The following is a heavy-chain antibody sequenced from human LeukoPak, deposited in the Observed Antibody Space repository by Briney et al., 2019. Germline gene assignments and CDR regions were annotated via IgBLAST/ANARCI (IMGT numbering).Heavy chain of an antibody. Sequence: GGSLRLSCAASGFTFSSYWMTWVRQAPGEGLEWVANIKQDGSEKYYVDSVKGRFTISRDNAKNSLYLQMNSLRAEDTAVYYCAKDIVVGGSYTKSPFDYWGQGTLVTVSS. CDR1: GFTFSSYW. CDR3: AKDIVVGGSYTKSPFDY. V-gene: IGHV3-7*03. D-gene: IGHD1-26*01. J-gene: IGHJ4*02. CDR2: IKQDGSEK.